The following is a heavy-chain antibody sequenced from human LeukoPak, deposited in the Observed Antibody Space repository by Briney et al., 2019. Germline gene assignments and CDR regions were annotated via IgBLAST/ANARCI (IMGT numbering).Heavy chain of an antibody. CDR3: ARKRVGASVDV. Sequence: RRGESLQISCKGSGYSFSTYWIGWVRQLPGKGLEWMGLIYPGDSDTIYSPSFQGQVTISADKSISTAYLQWSSLKASDTAMYYCARKRVGASVDVWGKGTTVTVSS. CDR2: IYPGDSDT. V-gene: IGHV5-51*01. CDR1: GYSFSTYW. D-gene: IGHD1-26*01. J-gene: IGHJ6*04.